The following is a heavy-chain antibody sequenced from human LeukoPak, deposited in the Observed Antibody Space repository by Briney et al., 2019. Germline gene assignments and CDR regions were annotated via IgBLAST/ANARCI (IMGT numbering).Heavy chain of an antibody. CDR2: ISGSGSST. Sequence: PGGSLRLSCAASGFTFSSYAMSWVRQAPGKGLEWVSAISGSGSSTYYADSVKGRFTISRDNSKNTLYLQMNSLRAEDTAVYYCAKTWGSKGRRDYYFNYWGQGTLVTVSS. J-gene: IGHJ4*02. CDR3: AKTWGSKGRRDYYFNY. CDR1: GFTFSSYA. D-gene: IGHD7-27*01. V-gene: IGHV3-23*01.